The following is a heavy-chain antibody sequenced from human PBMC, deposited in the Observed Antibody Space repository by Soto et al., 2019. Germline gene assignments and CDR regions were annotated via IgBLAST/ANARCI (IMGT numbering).Heavy chain of an antibody. Sequence: QVQLQESGPGLVKPSETLSLTCTVSGGSISSYYWGWIRQPPGKGLEWIGYIHYSGSTNYNPSLRSRVTISADTPKNQFSLKVNSMIAADTAINYCARGGVAARKGRWFDPWGQGTLVTVSS. D-gene: IGHD6-25*01. CDR2: IHYSGST. CDR1: GGSISSYY. CDR3: ARGGVAARKGRWFDP. V-gene: IGHV4-59*13. J-gene: IGHJ5*02.